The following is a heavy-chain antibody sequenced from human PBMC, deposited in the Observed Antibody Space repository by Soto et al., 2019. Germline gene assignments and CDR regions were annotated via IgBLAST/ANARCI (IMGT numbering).Heavy chain of an antibody. J-gene: IGHJ4*02. V-gene: IGHV1-18*01. CDR1: GYTFTSYG. CDR3: ARDCSGGSCYGGIDY. D-gene: IGHD2-15*01. Sequence: GASVKVSCKASGYTFTSYGISWVRQAPGQGLEWMGWISAYNGNTNYAQKLQGRVTMTTDTSTSTAYMELRSLRSDDTAVYYCARDCSGGSCYGGIDYWGQGTLVTVSS. CDR2: ISAYNGNT.